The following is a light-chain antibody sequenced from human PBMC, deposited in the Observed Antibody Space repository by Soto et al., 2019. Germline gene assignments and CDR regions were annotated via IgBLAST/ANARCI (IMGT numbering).Light chain of an antibody. Sequence: DIQMTQSPSTLSASVGDRVTITCRASQSISSWLAWYQQKPGKAPKLLIYAAFSLQSGVPSRFSGSGSGTDFTLTINSLQPEDFATYYCQQSYSSPGWTFGQGTKVDIK. CDR2: AAF. J-gene: IGKJ1*01. CDR3: QQSYSSPGWT. V-gene: IGKV1-39*01. CDR1: QSISSW.